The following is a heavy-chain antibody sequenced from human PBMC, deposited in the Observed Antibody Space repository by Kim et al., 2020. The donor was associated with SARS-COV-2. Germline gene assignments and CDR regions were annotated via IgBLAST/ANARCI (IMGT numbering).Heavy chain of an antibody. J-gene: IGHJ4*02. Sequence: SETLSLTCAVSGGSISSDYWSWIRQPPGKGLEWIGDIYHSGTNYNPSRKTRVTMTVDTSKNKFSLRLSSVTAADTALYYCVSSPNMYYFEHWGQGTLVTVSS. CDR2: IYHSGT. CDR1: GGSISSDY. D-gene: IGHD6-13*01. CDR3: VSSPNMYYFEH. V-gene: IGHV4-59*13.